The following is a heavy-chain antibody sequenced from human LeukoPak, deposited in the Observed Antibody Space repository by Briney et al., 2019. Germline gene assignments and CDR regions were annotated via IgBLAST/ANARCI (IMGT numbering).Heavy chain of an antibody. CDR2: IYHSGST. D-gene: IGHD6-13*01. Sequence: SETLSLTCTVSGGSISSSSYYWGWIRQPPGKGLEWIGSIYHSGSTYYNPSLKSRVTISVDTSKNQFSLKLSSVTAADMAVYYCARRAAAGTLFGYWGQGTLVTVSS. CDR3: ARRAAAGTLFGY. J-gene: IGHJ4*02. CDR1: GGSISSSSYY. V-gene: IGHV4-39*07.